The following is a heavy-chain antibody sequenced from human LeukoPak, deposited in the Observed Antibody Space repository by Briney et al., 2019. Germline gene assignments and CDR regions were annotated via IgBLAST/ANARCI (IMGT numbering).Heavy chain of an antibody. CDR3: ARAIDYGGNSD. V-gene: IGHV4-59*02. J-gene: IGHJ4*02. CDR1: GGSVSSYY. CDR2: IYYSGST. Sequence: SETLSLTCVVSGGSVSSYYWSWIRQPPGKGLEWIGYIYYSGSTNYNPSLKSRVTISVDTSKNQFSLKLSSVTAADTAVYYCARAIDYGGNSDWGQGTLVTVSS. D-gene: IGHD4-23*01.